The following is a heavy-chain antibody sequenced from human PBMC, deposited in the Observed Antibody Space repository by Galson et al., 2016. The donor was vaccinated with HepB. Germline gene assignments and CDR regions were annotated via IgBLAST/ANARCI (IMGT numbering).Heavy chain of an antibody. CDR3: ARGRNYYDSSGYTHRGFDP. CDR1: GFSFSDFW. D-gene: IGHD3-22*01. J-gene: IGHJ5*02. CDR2: INQDGSEK. V-gene: IGHV3-7*01. Sequence: SLRLSCAASGFSFSDFWMTWVRQAPGRGLEWVANINQDGSEKYYVDSVKGRFTISRDNAKNSLYLQMDSLRVEDTAVYYCARGRNYYDSSGYTHRGFDPWGQGALVTVSS.